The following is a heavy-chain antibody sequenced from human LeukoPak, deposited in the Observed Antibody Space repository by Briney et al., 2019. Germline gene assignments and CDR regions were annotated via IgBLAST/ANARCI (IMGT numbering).Heavy chain of an antibody. D-gene: IGHD3-10*01. CDR2: ISGSGDNT. Sequence: GGTLRLSCAASGFTFSSHGMSWVRQAPGKGLEWVSTISGSGDNTYYADSVKGRFTISRDNSKNTLYLQMNSLRAEDTAVYYCARVTYGSGTYGAFDYWGQGTLVTVSS. J-gene: IGHJ4*02. CDR3: ARVTYGSGTYGAFDY. V-gene: IGHV3-23*01. CDR1: GFTFSSHG.